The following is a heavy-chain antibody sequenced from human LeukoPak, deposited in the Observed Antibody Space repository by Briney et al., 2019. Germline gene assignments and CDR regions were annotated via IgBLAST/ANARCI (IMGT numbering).Heavy chain of an antibody. CDR2: IIPIFGTA. J-gene: IGHJ2*01. D-gene: IGHD3-3*01. Sequence: SVKVSCKASGGTFSSYAISWVRQAPGQGLEWMGGIIPIFGTANYAQKFQGRVTITAGESTSTAYMELSSLRSEDTAVYYCARSPKKYYDFWSGYYTGSYFDLWGRGTLVTVSS. V-gene: IGHV1-69*13. CDR3: ARSPKKYYDFWSGYYTGSYFDL. CDR1: GGTFSSYA.